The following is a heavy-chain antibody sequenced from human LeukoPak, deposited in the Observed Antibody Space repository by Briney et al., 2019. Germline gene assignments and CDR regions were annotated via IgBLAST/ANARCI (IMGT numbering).Heavy chain of an antibody. CDR3: ARDRSSWYGGIFDY. D-gene: IGHD6-13*01. V-gene: IGHV3-21*01. J-gene: IGHJ4*02. CDR2: ISSSSSYI. CDR1: GFTFSSYS. Sequence: KTGGCLRLSCAASGFTFSSYSMNWVRQAPGKGLECVSSISSSSSYIYYADSVKGRFTISRDNAKNSLYLQMNSLRAEDTAVYYCARDRSSWYGGIFDYWGQGTLVTVSS.